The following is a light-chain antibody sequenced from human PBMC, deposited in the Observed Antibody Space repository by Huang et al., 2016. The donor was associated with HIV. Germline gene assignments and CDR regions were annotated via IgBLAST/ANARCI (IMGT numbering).Light chain of an antibody. V-gene: IGKV3-15*01. CDR2: GAS. J-gene: IGKJ2*01. Sequence: EIVMTQSPATLSVSPGERATLSCRASQSVSNNLAWYQQKPGLAPTLLIYGASTRATCIPARFSGSGSGTRFTLTISSLQSEDFAVYYCQQYNNWPPEYTFGQGTKLEIK. CDR3: QQYNNWPPEYT. CDR1: QSVSNN.